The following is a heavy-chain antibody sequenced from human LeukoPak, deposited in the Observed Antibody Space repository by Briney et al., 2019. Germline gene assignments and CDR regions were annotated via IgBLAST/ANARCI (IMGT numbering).Heavy chain of an antibody. CDR2: IIPIFGTA. J-gene: IGHJ6*03. D-gene: IGHD2-2*01. CDR1: GGTFSSYA. CDR3: ASSRYCSSTSCPLPHYYYYYMDV. Sequence: ASVKVSCKASGGTFSSYAISWVRQAPGQGLEWMGGIIPIFGTANYAQKFQGRVTITTDESTSTAYMELSSLRSEDTAVYYCASSRYCSSTSCPLPHYYYYYMDVWGKGTTVTVSS. V-gene: IGHV1-69*05.